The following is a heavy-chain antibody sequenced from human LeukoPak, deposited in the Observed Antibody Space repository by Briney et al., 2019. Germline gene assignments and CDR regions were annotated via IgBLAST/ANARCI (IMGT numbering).Heavy chain of an antibody. D-gene: IGHD2-15*01. V-gene: IGHV3-33*01. J-gene: IGHJ3*02. Sequence: PGGSLRLSCAASGFTFSSYGMHWVRQGPGKGLEWVAVIWYDGTNTYYADSVKGRFTISRDNSKNTLYLQMNSLRAEDTAVYYCARDFCSGGSCYPDAFDIWGQGTMVTVSS. CDR2: IWYDGTNT. CDR1: GFTFSSYG. CDR3: ARDFCSGGSCYPDAFDI.